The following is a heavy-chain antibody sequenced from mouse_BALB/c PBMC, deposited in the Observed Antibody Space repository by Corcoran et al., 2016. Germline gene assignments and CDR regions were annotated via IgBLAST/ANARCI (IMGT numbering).Heavy chain of an antibody. CDR2: ILPGSGST. J-gene: IGHJ1*01. CDR1: GYTFSSYW. Sequence: QVQLQQSGAELMKPGASVKISCKATGYTFSSYWIEWVKQRPGHGLEWIGEILPGSGSTNYNEKFKGKATFTADTSSNTAYMQLSSLTSEDSAVYYCARSGTVVARNWYFDVWGAGTTVTVSS. CDR3: ARSGTVVARNWYFDV. V-gene: IGHV1-9*01. D-gene: IGHD1-1*01.